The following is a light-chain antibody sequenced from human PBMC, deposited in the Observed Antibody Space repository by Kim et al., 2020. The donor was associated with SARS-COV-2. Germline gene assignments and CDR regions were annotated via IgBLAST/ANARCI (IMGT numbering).Light chain of an antibody. CDR1: SGSIDSNY. V-gene: IGLV6-57*04. CDR2: EDN. Sequence: NFMLIQPHSVSESPGKTVTISCTRSSGSIDSNYVQWYQQRPGSAPTTVIYEDNQRPSGVPDRFSGSIDSSSNSASLTISGLKTEDEADYYCQSYESSILKVVFGGGTKLTVL. CDR3: QSYESSILKVV. J-gene: IGLJ2*01.